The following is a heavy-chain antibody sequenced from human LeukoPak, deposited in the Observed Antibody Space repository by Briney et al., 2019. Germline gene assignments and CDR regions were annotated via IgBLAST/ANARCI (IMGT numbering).Heavy chain of an antibody. Sequence: GGSLRLSCAASGFTFSSYAMHWVRQAPGKGLEWVAVISYDGSNKYYADSVKGRFTISRDNSKSTLYLQMNSLRAEDTAVYYCSMGAFDIWGQGTMVTVSS. CDR1: GFTFSSYA. J-gene: IGHJ3*02. CDR2: ISYDGSNK. CDR3: SMGAFDI. V-gene: IGHV3-30*04.